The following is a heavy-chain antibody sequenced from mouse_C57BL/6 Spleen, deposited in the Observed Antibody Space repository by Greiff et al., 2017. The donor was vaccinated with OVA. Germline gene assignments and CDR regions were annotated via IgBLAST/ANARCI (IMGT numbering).Heavy chain of an antibody. J-gene: IGHJ4*01. CDR1: GYTFTSYT. Sequence: QVQLQQSGAELVRPGASVKMSCKASGYTFTSYTMHWVKQRPGQGLEWIGYINPSSGDTKYNQKFKDKATLTADKSSSTAYMQLSSLTSEDSAVYYCARWGNGYAMDYWGQGTSVTVSS. CDR2: INPSSGDT. V-gene: IGHV1-4*01. CDR3: ARWGNGYAMDY.